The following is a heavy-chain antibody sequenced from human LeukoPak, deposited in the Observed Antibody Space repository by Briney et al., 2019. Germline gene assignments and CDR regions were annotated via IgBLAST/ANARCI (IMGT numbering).Heavy chain of an antibody. Sequence: SETLSLTCTVSGGSISSSSYYWGWIRQPPGKGLEWIGSIYYSGSTYYNPSLKSRVTISVDTSKNQFSLKLSSVTAADTAVYYCATHVSPLPIDYWGQGTLVTVSS. V-gene: IGHV4-39*01. CDR3: ATHVSPLPIDY. J-gene: IGHJ4*02. CDR1: GGSISSSSYY. CDR2: IYYSGST. D-gene: IGHD5/OR15-5a*01.